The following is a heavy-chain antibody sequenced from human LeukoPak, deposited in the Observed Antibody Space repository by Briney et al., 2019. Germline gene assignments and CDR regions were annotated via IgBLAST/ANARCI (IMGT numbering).Heavy chain of an antibody. CDR2: ISAYNGNT. J-gene: IGHJ4*02. CDR1: GGTFSGYA. CDR3: ARESNTAMAFFDY. Sequence: ASVKVSCKASGGTFSGYAISWVRQAPGQGLEWMGWISAYNGNTNYAQKLQGRVTMTTDTSTSTAYMELRSLRSDDTAVYYCARESNTAMAFFDYWGQGTLVTVSS. D-gene: IGHD5-18*01. V-gene: IGHV1-18*01.